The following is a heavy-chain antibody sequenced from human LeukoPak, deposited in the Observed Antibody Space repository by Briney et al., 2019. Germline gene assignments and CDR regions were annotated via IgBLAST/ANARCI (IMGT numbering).Heavy chain of an antibody. Sequence: GGSLRLSCAASGFTFSSYTMDWVRQAPGKGLEWVSSISSTSNYRYYADSVRGRFTISRDNAGNSLYLQMDSLRADDTAVYYCARDYGYSFDYWGQGTLVTVSS. CDR1: GFTFSSYT. CDR2: ISSTSNYR. CDR3: ARDYGYSFDY. V-gene: IGHV3-21*01. D-gene: IGHD5-18*01. J-gene: IGHJ4*02.